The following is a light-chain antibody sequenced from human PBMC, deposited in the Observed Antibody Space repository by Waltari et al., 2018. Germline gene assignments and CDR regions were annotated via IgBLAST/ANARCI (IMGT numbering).Light chain of an antibody. Sequence: QAVVTREPSLNLSPDGTVTRPCDTRPGDSTSDHDPLWLQQKPGLAPMTLIFDAYNKRSWTPARFSGSLLGGYAALTLSGAQPEDEADYYCMLSYSANRRIFGGGTRLTVL. V-gene: IGLV7-46*01. CDR3: MLSYSANRRI. J-gene: IGLJ2*01. CDR1: PGDSTSDHD. CDR2: DAY.